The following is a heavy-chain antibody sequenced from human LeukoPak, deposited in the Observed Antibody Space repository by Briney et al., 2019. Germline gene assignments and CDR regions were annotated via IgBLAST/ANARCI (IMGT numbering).Heavy chain of an antibody. Sequence: GGSLRLSCAASGFTVITNDMTWVRQAPGRGLEWVSVLCDGNTKYADSVQGRFTISRDNSKNTLYLEMNSLSPDDTAVYYCARGVEPLAANTLAYWGQGTLVTVSS. D-gene: IGHD1-14*01. CDR2: LCDGNT. V-gene: IGHV3-53*01. CDR1: GFTVITND. J-gene: IGHJ4*02. CDR3: ARGVEPLAANTLAY.